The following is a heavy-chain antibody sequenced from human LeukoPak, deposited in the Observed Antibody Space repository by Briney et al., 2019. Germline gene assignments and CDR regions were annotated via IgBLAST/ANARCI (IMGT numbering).Heavy chain of an antibody. Sequence: GASVKVSCKASGYTFTSYGISWVRQAPGQGLEWMGWISAYNGNTNYAQKLQGRVTVTTDTSTSTAYMELRSLRSDDTAVYYCARDFKFRYYYDSSGYYRFDYWGQGTLVTVSS. V-gene: IGHV1-18*01. CDR1: GYTFTSYG. CDR2: ISAYNGNT. J-gene: IGHJ4*02. D-gene: IGHD3-22*01. CDR3: ARDFKFRYYYDSSGYYRFDY.